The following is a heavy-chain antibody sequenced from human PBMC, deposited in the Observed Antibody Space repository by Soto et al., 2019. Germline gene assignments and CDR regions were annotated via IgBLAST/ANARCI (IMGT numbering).Heavy chain of an antibody. V-gene: IGHV3-23*01. J-gene: IGHJ4*02. CDR2: ISGSGGST. CDR3: AKDGYDGNYFDY. D-gene: IGHD5-12*01. Sequence: GGSLRLSGAASGFTFSSYAMSWVRQAPGKGLEWVSAISGSGGSTYYADSVKGRFTISRDNSNNTLYLQMNSLRAEDTAVYYCAKDGYDGNYFDYWGQGTLVTVSS. CDR1: GFTFSSYA.